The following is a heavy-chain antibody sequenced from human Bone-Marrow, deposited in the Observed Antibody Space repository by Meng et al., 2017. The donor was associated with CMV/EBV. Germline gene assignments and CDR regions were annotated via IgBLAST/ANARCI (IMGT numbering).Heavy chain of an antibody. CDR3: ARSRLWFGELLPLGY. CDR2: IYYSGST. J-gene: IGHJ4*02. CDR1: GGSISSYY. Sequence: SETLSLTCTVSGGSISSYYWSWIRQPPGKGLEWIGYIYYSGSTYYNPSLKSRVTISVDTSKNQFSLKLSSVTAADTAVYYCARSRLWFGELLPLGYWGQGTLVTASS. D-gene: IGHD3-10*01. V-gene: IGHV4-59*01.